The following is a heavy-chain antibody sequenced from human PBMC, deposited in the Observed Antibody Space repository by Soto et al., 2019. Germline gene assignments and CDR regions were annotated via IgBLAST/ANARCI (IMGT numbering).Heavy chain of an antibody. Sequence: QVQLVQSGAEVKKPGSSVKVSCKASGSTFSSYAISWVRQAPGQGLEWMGGIIPIFGTANYAQKFQGRVTITADESTSTAYMELSSLRSEDTAVYYCARGTSTGYYYYYGMDVWGQGTTVTVSS. CDR2: IIPIFGTA. V-gene: IGHV1-69*12. J-gene: IGHJ6*02. D-gene: IGHD1-1*01. CDR1: GSTFSSYA. CDR3: ARGTSTGYYYYYGMDV.